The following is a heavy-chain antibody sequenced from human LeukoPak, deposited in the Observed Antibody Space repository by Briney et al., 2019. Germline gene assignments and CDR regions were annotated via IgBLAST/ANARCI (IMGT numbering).Heavy chain of an antibody. CDR2: INAGNGNT. CDR1: GYTFTSYA. J-gene: IGHJ4*02. V-gene: IGHV1-3*01. Sequence: ASVKVSCKASGYTFTSYAMHWVRQAPGQRLEWMGWINAGNGNTKYSQKFQGRVTMTRNTSTSTVYMELSSLRSEDTAVYYCARAIATSKFLIDYWGQGTLVTVSS. D-gene: IGHD1-26*01. CDR3: ARAIATSKFLIDY.